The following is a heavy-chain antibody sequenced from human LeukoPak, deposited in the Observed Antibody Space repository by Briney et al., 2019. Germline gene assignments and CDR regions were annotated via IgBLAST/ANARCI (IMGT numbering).Heavy chain of an antibody. J-gene: IGHJ5*02. CDR1: GFTFSSYG. CDR3: AKGDSYGDYGFDP. D-gene: IGHD4-17*01. CDR2: ISGSGGST. Sequence: GGSLRLSCAASGFTFSSYGMHWVRQAPGKGLEWVSAISGSGGSTYYADSVKGRFTISRDNSKNTLYLQMNSLRAEDTAVYYCAKGDSYGDYGFDPWGQGTLVTVSS. V-gene: IGHV3-23*01.